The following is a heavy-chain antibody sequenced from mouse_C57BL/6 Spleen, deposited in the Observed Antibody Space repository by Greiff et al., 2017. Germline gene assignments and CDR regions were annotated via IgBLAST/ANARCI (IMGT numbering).Heavy chain of an antibody. CDR1: GYAFTNYL. CDR2: INPGSGGT. V-gene: IGHV1-54*01. CDR3: ARDGNYPLYY. J-gene: IGHJ2*01. D-gene: IGHD2-1*01. Sequence: QVQLQQSGAELVRPGTSVKVSCKASGYAFTNYLIEWVKQRPGQGLEWIGVINPGSGGTNYNEKFKGKATLTADKSSSTAYMQLSSLTSEDSAVYFCARDGNYPLYYWGQGTTLTVSS.